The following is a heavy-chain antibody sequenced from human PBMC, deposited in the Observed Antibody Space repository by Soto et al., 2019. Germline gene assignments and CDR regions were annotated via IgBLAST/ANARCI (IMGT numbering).Heavy chain of an antibody. J-gene: IGHJ6*03. Sequence: QVQLVQSGAEVKKPGASVKVSCKASGYTFTSYAMHWVRQAPGQRLEWMGWINAGNGNTKYSQKFQGRVTITRDTSASTAYMELSSLRSEDTAVYYCARDVVVAKPSSSSNRDVWGKGPTVTVSS. CDR1: GYTFTSYA. CDR3: ARDVVVAKPSSSSNRDV. CDR2: INAGNGNT. V-gene: IGHV1-3*01. D-gene: IGHD2-15*01.